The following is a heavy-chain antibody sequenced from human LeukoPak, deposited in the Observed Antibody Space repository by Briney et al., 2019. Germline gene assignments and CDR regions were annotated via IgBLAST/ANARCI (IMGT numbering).Heavy chain of an antibody. CDR1: GGTFSSYA. J-gene: IGHJ5*02. CDR2: IIPIFGIA. V-gene: IGHV1-69*04. D-gene: IGHD3-22*01. Sequence: SVKVSCKASGGTFSSYAISWVRQAPGQGLEWMGRIIPIFGIANYAQKFQGRVTITADKSTSTAYMELSSLRSEDTAVYYCARVGVYYDSSGYQRWFDPWGQGTLVTVSS. CDR3: ARVGVYYDSSGYQRWFDP.